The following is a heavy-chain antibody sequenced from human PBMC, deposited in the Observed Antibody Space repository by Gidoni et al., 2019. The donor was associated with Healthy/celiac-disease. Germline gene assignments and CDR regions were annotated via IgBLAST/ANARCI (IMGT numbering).Heavy chain of an antibody. V-gene: IGHV3-21*01. D-gene: IGHD6-19*01. CDR2: ISSSSSYI. Sequence: EVQLVESGGGLVKPGGSLRLSCAASGFTFSSNSMNWVRQAPGKGLEWVSSISSSSSYIYYADSVKGRFTSARDNASLRAEDTAVYYCARVGLATFKYYFDYWGQGTLVTVSS. CDR3: ARVGLATFKYYFDY. CDR1: GFTFSSNS. J-gene: IGHJ4*02.